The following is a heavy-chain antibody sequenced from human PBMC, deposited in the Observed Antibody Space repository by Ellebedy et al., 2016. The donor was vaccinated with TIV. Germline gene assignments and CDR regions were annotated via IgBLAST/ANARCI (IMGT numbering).Heavy chain of an antibody. Sequence: SETLSLXXAVSGGSISSGGYYWSWIRQPPGKGLEWIGEINHSGSTNYNPSLKSRVTISVDTSKNQFSLKLSSVTAADTAVYYCARVQDIVATKSIDPWGQGTLVTVSS. CDR2: INHSGST. D-gene: IGHD5-12*01. V-gene: IGHV4-34*01. CDR1: GGSISSGGYY. J-gene: IGHJ5*02. CDR3: ARVQDIVATKSIDP.